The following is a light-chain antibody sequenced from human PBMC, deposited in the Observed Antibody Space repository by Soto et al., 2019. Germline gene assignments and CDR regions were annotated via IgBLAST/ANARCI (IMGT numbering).Light chain of an antibody. J-gene: IGKJ5*01. CDR2: GSS. CDR1: QTFSTSY. V-gene: IGKV3-20*01. Sequence: EIVLTQSPGTLSLSPGERATLSCRASQTFSTSYLAWYQQKPGQAPRLLIYGSSSRATGIPDRFSGHGSGTDFTLTISRLEPEDFAVYDCQQYGGSPITFGQGTRLEIK. CDR3: QQYGGSPIT.